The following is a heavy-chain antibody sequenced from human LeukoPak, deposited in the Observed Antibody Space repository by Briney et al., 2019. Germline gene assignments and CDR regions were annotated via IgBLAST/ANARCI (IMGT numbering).Heavy chain of an antibody. CDR2: INHSGST. J-gene: IGHJ5*02. D-gene: IGHD3-22*01. CDR3: ARGTMMVGP. Sequence: SETLSLTCAVYGGSFSGYYWSWIRQPPGKGLEWIGEINHSGSTNYNPSLKSRVTISVDTSKNQFSLKLSSVTAADTAVYFCARGTMMVGPWGQGTLVTVSS. V-gene: IGHV4-34*01. CDR1: GGSFSGYY.